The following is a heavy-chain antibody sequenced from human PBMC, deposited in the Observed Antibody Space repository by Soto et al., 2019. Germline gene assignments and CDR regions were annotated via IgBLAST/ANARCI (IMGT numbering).Heavy chain of an antibody. D-gene: IGHD6-6*01. CDR2: IIPIFGTA. V-gene: IGHV1-69*01. CDR3: ARDFGGGSSSDYYDGMDV. J-gene: IGHJ6*01. CDR1: GGTFSSYA. Sequence: QVQLVQSGAEVKKPGSSVKVSCKASGGTFSSYAISWVRQAPGQGLEWMGGIIPIFGTANYAQKFQGRVTITADESTSTAYMELSSLRSEDTAVYYCARDFGGGSSSDYYDGMDVWGQGTTVTASS.